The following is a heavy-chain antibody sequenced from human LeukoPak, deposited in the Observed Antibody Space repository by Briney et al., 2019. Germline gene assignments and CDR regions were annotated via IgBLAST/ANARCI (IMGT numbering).Heavy chain of an antibody. CDR1: GFTFDDYG. CDR2: VDWNGAIT. V-gene: IGHV3-20*04. CDR3: ARDLREDIGGPVDY. Sequence: GGSLRLSCAASGFTFDDYGMSWVRQVPGKGLEWVSGVDWNGAITAYADSVKGRFTISRDNAKNSLYLQMNSLRAEDTAVYYCARDLREDIGGPVDYWGQGTLVTVSS. D-gene: IGHD5-12*01. J-gene: IGHJ4*02.